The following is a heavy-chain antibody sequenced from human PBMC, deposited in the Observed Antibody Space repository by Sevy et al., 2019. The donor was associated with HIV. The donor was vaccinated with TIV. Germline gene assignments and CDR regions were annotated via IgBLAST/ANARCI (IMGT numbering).Heavy chain of an antibody. V-gene: IGHV3-21*01. D-gene: IGHD3-10*01. CDR2: ISGSSNYI. CDR3: ARDGYYGSGSNRYYYYGMDV. J-gene: IGHJ6*02. Sequence: GGSLRLSCAASGFTFSSYSMNWVRQAPGKGLEWVSSISGSSNYIYYAESLKGRFIISRDNAKNSLYLQMNSLRAEDTAVYYCARDGYYGSGSNRYYYYGMDVWGQGTTVTVSS. CDR1: GFTFSSYS.